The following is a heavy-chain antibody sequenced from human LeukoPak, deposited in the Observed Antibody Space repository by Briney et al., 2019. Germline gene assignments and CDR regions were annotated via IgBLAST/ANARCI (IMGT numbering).Heavy chain of an antibody. V-gene: IGHV3-48*03. CDR2: ISSSGSTI. CDR3: ARAFSGSYYSPSSFDY. Sequence: PGGSLRLSCAASGFTFSSYEMNWVRQAPGKGREGVSYISSSGSTIYYADSVKGRFTISRDDAKNSLYLQMNSLRAEDTAVYYCARAFSGSYYSPSSFDYWGQGTLVTVSS. D-gene: IGHD3-10*01. J-gene: IGHJ4*02. CDR1: GFTFSSYE.